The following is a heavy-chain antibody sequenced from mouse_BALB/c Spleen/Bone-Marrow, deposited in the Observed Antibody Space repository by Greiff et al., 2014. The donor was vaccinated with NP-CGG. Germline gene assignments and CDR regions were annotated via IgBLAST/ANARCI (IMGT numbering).Heavy chain of an antibody. CDR2: ISGGGSYT. V-gene: IGHV5-9-2*01. CDR3: AGSFGSSYWYFDV. CDR1: GFTFSSYG. J-gene: IGHJ1*01. D-gene: IGHD1-1*01. Sequence: EVQVVESGGGLVKPGGSLKLSCAASGFTFSSYGMSWVRQTPEKRLEWVATISGGGSYTYFSDSVKGRFTISRDNAKNNLNLQMSSLRSEDTALYYCAGSFGSSYWYFDVWGAGTTVTVSS.